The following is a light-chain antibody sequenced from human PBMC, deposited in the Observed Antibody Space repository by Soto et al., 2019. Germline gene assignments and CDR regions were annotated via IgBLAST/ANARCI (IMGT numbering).Light chain of an antibody. CDR1: SSDVGGYNY. V-gene: IGLV2-14*01. Sequence: SALSQPASVSGYPGQSIAISCTGTSSDVGGYNYVSWYQQHPGKAPKLMIYAVTDRPSGVSSRFSGSKSGNTASLTISGLQAEDEADYYCSSYTSSSTLFGTGTKVTVL. CDR3: SSYTSSSTL. J-gene: IGLJ1*01. CDR2: AVT.